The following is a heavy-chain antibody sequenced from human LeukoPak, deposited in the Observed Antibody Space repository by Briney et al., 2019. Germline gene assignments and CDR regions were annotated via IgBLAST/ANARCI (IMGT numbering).Heavy chain of an antibody. CDR1: GYSFTSYW. CDR2: IYPGDSDT. J-gene: IGHJ4*02. Sequence: GESLKISCKGSGYSFTSYWIGWVRQMPGKGLEWMGIIYPGDSDTRYSPSFQGQVTISADKSISTAYLRWSSLKASDTAMYYCARTGYDSSGYYSYYFDYWGQGTLVTVSS. CDR3: ARTGYDSSGYYSYYFDY. V-gene: IGHV5-51*01. D-gene: IGHD3-22*01.